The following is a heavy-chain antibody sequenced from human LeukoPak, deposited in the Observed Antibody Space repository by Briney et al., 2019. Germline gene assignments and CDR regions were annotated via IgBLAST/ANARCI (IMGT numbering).Heavy chain of an antibody. D-gene: IGHD3-10*01. CDR1: GGSFSGYY. Sequence: SETLSLTXADYGGSFSGYYWSWIRQPPGKGLEWIGEINHSGSTYYNPSLKSRVTISVDTSKNQFSLKLSSVTAADTAVYYCARTGSGFDPWGQGTLVTVSS. CDR3: ARTGSGFDP. CDR2: INHSGST. V-gene: IGHV4-34*01. J-gene: IGHJ5*02.